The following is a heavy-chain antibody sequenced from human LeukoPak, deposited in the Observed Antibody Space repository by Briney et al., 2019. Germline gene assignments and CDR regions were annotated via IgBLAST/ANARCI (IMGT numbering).Heavy chain of an antibody. CDR1: GFTFDDYA. V-gene: IGHV3-43*02. Sequence: GGSLRLSCAASGFTFDDYAMHWVRQAPGKGLEWVSLISGDGGSTYYADSVKGRFTISRDNSKNSLYLQMNSLRTEDTALYYCAKGPGRLWFGELLSFWGQGTLVTVSS. CDR3: AKGPGRLWFGELLSF. CDR2: ISGDGGST. J-gene: IGHJ4*02. D-gene: IGHD3-10*01.